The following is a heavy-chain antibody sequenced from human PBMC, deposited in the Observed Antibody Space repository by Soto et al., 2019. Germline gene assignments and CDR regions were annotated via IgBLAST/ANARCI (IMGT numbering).Heavy chain of an antibody. J-gene: IGHJ4*02. Sequence: SETLSLTCTVSGGSLRSNSFYWSWIRQPPGKGLEWIGYIYYSGSTYYNPSLKSRVTISVDTSKNQFSLKLRSVTAADAAVYYCARDKIVATPNYFDYWGQGTLVTVSS. CDR3: ARDKIVATPNYFDY. CDR2: IYYSGST. D-gene: IGHD5-12*01. CDR1: GGSLRSNSFY. V-gene: IGHV4-30-4*01.